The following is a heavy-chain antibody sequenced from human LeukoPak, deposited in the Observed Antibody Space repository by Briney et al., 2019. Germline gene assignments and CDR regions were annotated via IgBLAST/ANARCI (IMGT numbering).Heavy chain of an antibody. V-gene: IGHV3-23*01. Sequence: PGASLRLSCAASGFTFSSYAMSWVRQAPGKGLEWVSAISGSGGSTYYADSVKGRFPISRDNSKNTLYLQMNSLRAEDTAVYYCAKAAAITLFGVVIVNFDYWGQGTLVTVSS. J-gene: IGHJ4*02. CDR3: AKAAAITLFGVVIVNFDY. CDR2: ISGSGGST. CDR1: GFTFSSYA. D-gene: IGHD3-3*01.